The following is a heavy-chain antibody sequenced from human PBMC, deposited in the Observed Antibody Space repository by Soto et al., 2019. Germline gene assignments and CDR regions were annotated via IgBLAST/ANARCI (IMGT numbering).Heavy chain of an antibody. J-gene: IGHJ2*01. CDR2: ISGSGGRT. D-gene: IGHD2-2*01. Sequence: GQGLEWVSAISGSGGRTYYADSVKGRFTISRDNSKNTLYLQMNSLRAEDTAVYYCSFFFRAEASRPAVRSVSAFLLTRSSDL. CDR3: SFFFRAEASRPAVRSVSAFLLTRSSDL. V-gene: IGHV3-23*01.